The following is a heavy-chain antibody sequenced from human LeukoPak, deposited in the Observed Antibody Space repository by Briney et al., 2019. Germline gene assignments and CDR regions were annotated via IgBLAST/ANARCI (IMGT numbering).Heavy chain of an antibody. CDR3: AGLRGQQLAPDYYYYYGMDV. CDR1: GGSISSYY. D-gene: IGHD6-13*01. V-gene: IGHV4-59*01. CDR2: IYYNGST. Sequence: PSETLSLTCTVSGGSISSYYLRWIRQPPGKGLEWIGYIYYNGSTNYNPSLKSRVTMSVDKSKNQFSLKLSSVTAADTAVYYCAGLRGQQLAPDYYYYYGMDVWGKGTTVTVSS. J-gene: IGHJ6*04.